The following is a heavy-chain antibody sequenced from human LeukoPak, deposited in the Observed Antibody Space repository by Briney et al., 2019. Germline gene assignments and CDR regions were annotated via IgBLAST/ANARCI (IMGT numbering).Heavy chain of an antibody. Sequence: PGGSLRLSCAASGFTFSSYSMNWVRQAPGKGLEWVSSISSSSSYIYYADSVKGRFTISRDNAKNSLYLQMNSLRAEDTAVYYCARGLVRGVISRYWGQGTLVTVSS. J-gene: IGHJ4*02. D-gene: IGHD3-10*01. CDR2: ISSSSSYI. CDR3: ARGLVRGVISRY. V-gene: IGHV3-21*01. CDR1: GFTFSSYS.